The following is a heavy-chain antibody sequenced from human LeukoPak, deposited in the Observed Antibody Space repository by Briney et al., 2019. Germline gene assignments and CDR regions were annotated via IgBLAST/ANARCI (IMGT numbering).Heavy chain of an antibody. CDR3: ATEVSSQGPTPHQLDY. Sequence: ASVKVPCKVSGYTLTELSMHWVRQAPGNGLEWMGGFDPEDGETMYAQKFQGRVTMTEDTSTDTAYMELSSLRSEDTAVYYCATEVSSQGPTPHQLDYWGQGTLVTVPS. J-gene: IGHJ4*02. CDR1: GYTLTELS. CDR2: FDPEDGET. D-gene: IGHD6-13*01. V-gene: IGHV1-24*01.